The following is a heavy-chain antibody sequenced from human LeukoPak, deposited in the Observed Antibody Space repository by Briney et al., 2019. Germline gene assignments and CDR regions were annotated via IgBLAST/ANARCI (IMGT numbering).Heavy chain of an antibody. V-gene: IGHV4-61*05. CDR2: IYTSGST. J-gene: IGHJ4*02. CDR1: ADSIRISTYY. D-gene: IGHD3-9*01. CDR3: ARGGDYDVLTGYHYYFDY. Sequence: PSETLSLTCTVSADSIRISTYYWAWVRQPPGKGLEWIGHIYTSGSTHYNPSLKSRATISADTSKNQFSLNLSSVTAADTAVCFCARGGDYDVLTGYHYYFDYWGQGTLVTVSS.